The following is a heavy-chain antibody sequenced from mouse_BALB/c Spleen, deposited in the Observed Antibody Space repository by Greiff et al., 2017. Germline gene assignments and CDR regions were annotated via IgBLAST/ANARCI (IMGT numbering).Heavy chain of an antibody. CDR2: ISSGGSYT. Sequence: EVKVEESGGGLVKPGGSLKLSCAASGFTFSSYAMSWVRQSPEKRLEWVAEISSGGSYTYYPDTVTGRFTISRDNAKNTLYLEMSSLRSEDTAMYYCARISTTATWFAYWGQGTLVTVSA. CDR3: ARISTTATWFAY. CDR1: GFTFSSYA. D-gene: IGHD1-2*01. V-gene: IGHV5-9-4*01. J-gene: IGHJ3*01.